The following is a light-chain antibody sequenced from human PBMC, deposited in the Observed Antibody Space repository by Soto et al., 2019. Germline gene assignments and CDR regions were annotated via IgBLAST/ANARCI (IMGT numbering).Light chain of an antibody. V-gene: IGKV1-39*01. Sequence: DIQMTQSPSSLSASVGDRVTITCRASQSVDSHLNWYQQKPGEAPKLLIFGVSTLHNGVPSRFSGSGSGIDFTLTITSLRPEDFATYYCQERNTFGGGTKVDIK. CDR3: QERNT. CDR2: GVS. CDR1: QSVDSH. J-gene: IGKJ4*01.